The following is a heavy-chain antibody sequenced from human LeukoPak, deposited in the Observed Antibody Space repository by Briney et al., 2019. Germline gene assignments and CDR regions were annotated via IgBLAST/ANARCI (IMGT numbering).Heavy chain of an antibody. CDR2: VINGGNT. CDR3: TRECLRSTCPVPFDS. V-gene: IGHV4-61*02. Sequence: SETLSLTCTVSGDSITSGDYFWTWIRQPAGKGLEWVGRVINGGNTDYNPSLNSRVTISVDRFKNQSSLTLSSVTAADTAVYYCTRECLRSTCPVPFDSWGQGTPVTVSS. CDR1: GDSITSGDYF. D-gene: IGHD5/OR15-5a*01. J-gene: IGHJ4*02.